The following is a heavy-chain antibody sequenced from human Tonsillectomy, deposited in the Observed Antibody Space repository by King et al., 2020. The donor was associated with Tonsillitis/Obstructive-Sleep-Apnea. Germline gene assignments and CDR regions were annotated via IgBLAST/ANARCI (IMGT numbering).Heavy chain of an antibody. CDR3: ARIIESRPTFYYMDV. V-gene: IGHV4-31*01. D-gene: IGHD6-6*01. Sequence: VQLQESGPRLVKPSQTVSLTCTVSRGSVTSRGYYWTLIRQHPGKALGWIGYIYHSGNTPFNPSLEGHVTMSLDTSVNLFSLKLHSVTAADTAVYYCARIIESRPTFYYMDVRGRGITVTVS. CDR1: RGSVTSRGYY. CDR2: IYHSGNT. J-gene: IGHJ6*03.